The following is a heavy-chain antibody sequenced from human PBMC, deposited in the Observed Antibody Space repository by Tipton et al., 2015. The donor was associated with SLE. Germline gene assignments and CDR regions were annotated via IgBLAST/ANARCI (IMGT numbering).Heavy chain of an antibody. Sequence: LRLSCAASGFTFSDYYMSWIRQAPGKGLEWIGEINHSGSTNYNPSLKSRVTISVDTSKNQFSLKLSSVTAADTAVYYCARVQQRPSWGQGTLVTVSS. CDR2: INHSGST. CDR1: GFTFSDYY. V-gene: IGHV4-34*01. CDR3: ARVQQRPS. J-gene: IGHJ5*02. D-gene: IGHD6-13*01.